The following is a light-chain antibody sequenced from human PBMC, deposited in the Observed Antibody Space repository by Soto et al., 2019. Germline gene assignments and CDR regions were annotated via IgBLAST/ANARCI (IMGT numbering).Light chain of an antibody. J-gene: IGLJ2*01. CDR1: NFGIIS. CDR3: QVWDSSSDHPV. V-gene: IGLV3-21*04. Sequence: SYELTQPPSVSVAPGKTARITCGGDNFGIISVHWYQQKPGQAPVLVIYYDSDRPSGIPERFSGSISGNTATLTISRVEAGDEADYYCQVWDSSSDHPVFGGGTKLTVL. CDR2: YDS.